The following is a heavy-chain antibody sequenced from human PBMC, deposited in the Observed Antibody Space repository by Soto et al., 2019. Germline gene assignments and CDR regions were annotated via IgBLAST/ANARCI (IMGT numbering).Heavy chain of an antibody. Sequence: GGSLRLSCAASGFTFSSYGMHWVRQAPGKGLEWVAVISYDGSNKYYADSVKGRFTISRDNSKNTLYLQMNSLRAEDTAVYYCANGVGVRGVMILNYFDYWGQGTLVTVSS. CDR1: GFTFSSYG. D-gene: IGHD3-10*01. CDR2: ISYDGSNK. CDR3: ANGVGVRGVMILNYFDY. J-gene: IGHJ4*02. V-gene: IGHV3-30*18.